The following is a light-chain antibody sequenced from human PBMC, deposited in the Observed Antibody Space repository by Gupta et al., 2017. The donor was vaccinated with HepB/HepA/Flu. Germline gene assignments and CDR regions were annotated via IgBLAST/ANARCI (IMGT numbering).Light chain of an antibody. CDR2: QDN. CDR1: KLGDKY. J-gene: IGLJ3*02. Sequence: SYELTQPPSVSVSPGQTASVTCSGDKLGDKYVSWYQQKPGQSPVLVIYQDNKRPSGIPERFSGSNSGNTATLTISGTQALDEADYYCQAWDNSFWVFGGGTKLTVL. CDR3: QAWDNSFWV. V-gene: IGLV3-1*01.